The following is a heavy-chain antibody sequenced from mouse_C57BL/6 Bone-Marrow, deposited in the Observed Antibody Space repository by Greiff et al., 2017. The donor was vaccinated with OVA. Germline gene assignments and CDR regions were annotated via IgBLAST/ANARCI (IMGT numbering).Heavy chain of an antibody. D-gene: IGHD2-2*01. CDR1: GFTFSDYY. Sequence: EVQVVESGGGLVQPGGSLKLSCAASGFTFSDYYMYWVRQTPEKRLEWVAYISNGGGSTYYPDTVKGRFTISRDNAKNTLYLQMSRLKSEDTAMYYCARNGSWYFDVWGTGTTVTVSS. CDR3: ARNGSWYFDV. V-gene: IGHV5-12*01. J-gene: IGHJ1*03. CDR2: ISNGGGST.